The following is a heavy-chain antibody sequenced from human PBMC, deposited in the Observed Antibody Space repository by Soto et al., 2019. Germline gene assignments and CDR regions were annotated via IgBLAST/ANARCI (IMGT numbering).Heavy chain of an antibody. J-gene: IGHJ4*02. D-gene: IGHD2-15*01. CDR2: ISYDGSNK. V-gene: IGHV3-30*03. CDR3: ASLVAATDFDY. CDR1: GFTFSSYG. Sequence: GGSLRLSCAASGFTFSSYGMHWVRQAPGKGLEWVAVISYDGSNKYYADSVKGRFTISRDNSKNTLYLQMNSLRAEDTAVYYCASLVAATDFDYWGQGTLVTVSS.